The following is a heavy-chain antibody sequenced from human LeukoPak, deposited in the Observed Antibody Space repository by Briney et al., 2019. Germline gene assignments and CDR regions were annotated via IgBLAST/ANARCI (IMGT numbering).Heavy chain of an antibody. V-gene: IGHV4-30-4*08. D-gene: IGHD3-16*02. CDR2: IYYSGST. CDR3: ARENLVRQTTYYDYVWGSYRWLPPTYYFDY. Sequence: PSQTLSLTCTVSGGSISSGDYYWSWIRQPPGKGLEWIGYIYYSGSTYYNPSLKSRVTISVDTSKNQFSLKLSSVTAADTAVYYCARENLVRQTTYYDYVWGSYRWLPPTYYFDYWGQGTLVTVS. CDR1: GGSISSGDYY. J-gene: IGHJ4*02.